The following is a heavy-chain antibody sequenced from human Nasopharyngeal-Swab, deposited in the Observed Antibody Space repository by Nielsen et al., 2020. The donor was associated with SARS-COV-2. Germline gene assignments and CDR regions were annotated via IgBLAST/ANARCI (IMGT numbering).Heavy chain of an antibody. Sequence: ASVKVSCKASGYPFTSYGITWVRQAPGQGLEWMGWINNYTGKTNYAQKVQGRVTMTTDTSTNTAYMELRSLRSDDTAVYYCARNIMDWVDQRGYYYMGVWGKGTTVTVSS. V-gene: IGHV1-18*04. CDR3: ARNIMDWVDQRGYYYMGV. J-gene: IGHJ6*03. CDR1: GYPFTSYG. D-gene: IGHD3-3*01. CDR2: INNYTGKT.